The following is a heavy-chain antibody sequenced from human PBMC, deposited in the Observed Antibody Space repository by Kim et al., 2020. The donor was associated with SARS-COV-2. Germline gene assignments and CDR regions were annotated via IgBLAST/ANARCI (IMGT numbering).Heavy chain of an antibody. J-gene: IGHJ6*02. CDR3: AREAGLEMATIIYYYYGMDV. V-gene: IGHV3-48*03. D-gene: IGHD5-12*01. CDR2: ISSSGSTI. Sequence: GGSLRLSCAASGFTFSSYEMNWVRQAPGKGLEWVSYISSSGSTIYYADSVKGRFTISRDNAKNSLYLQMNSLRAEDTAVYYCAREAGLEMATIIYYYYGMDVWGQGTTVTVSS. CDR1: GFTFSSYE.